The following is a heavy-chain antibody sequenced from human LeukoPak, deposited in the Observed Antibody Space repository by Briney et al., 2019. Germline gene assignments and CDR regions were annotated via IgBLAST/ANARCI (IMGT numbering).Heavy chain of an antibody. J-gene: IGHJ4*02. Sequence: PGGSLRLSCTASGFTFSSYVMSWVRKAPGKGLEWVSSISGSGGSTYYADSVKGRFTISRDNSKNTLYLQMNSLRAEDTAVYYCAKTTGGSYKGYFDCWGQGTLVTVSS. CDR3: AKTTGGSYKGYFDC. CDR2: ISGSGGST. D-gene: IGHD1-26*01. V-gene: IGHV3-23*01. CDR1: GFTFSSYV.